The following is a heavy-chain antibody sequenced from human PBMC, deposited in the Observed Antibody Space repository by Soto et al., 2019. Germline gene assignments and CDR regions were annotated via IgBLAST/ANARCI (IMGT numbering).Heavy chain of an antibody. J-gene: IGHJ4*02. CDR3: ARERGGYRYGDY. Sequence: QVQLVQSGPEVKKPGASVRVSCKPSGYPFSNYGIPWMRQAPGQGLEWMGWVNIDKGNTKYAQKFQDRVTMTTDTSTSTVYLELRSLRSDDTALYYCARERGGYRYGDYWGQGTLVTVSS. CDR2: VNIDKGNT. CDR1: GYPFSNYG. V-gene: IGHV1-18*01. D-gene: IGHD5-18*01.